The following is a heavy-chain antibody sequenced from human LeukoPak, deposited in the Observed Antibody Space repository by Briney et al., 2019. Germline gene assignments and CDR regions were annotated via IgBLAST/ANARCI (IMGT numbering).Heavy chain of an antibody. V-gene: IGHV4-39*07. J-gene: IGHJ3*02. CDR2: IYYSGST. CDR1: GGSISSSSYY. D-gene: IGHD6-6*01. Sequence: SETLSLTCTVSGGSISSSSYYWGWIRQPPGKGLEWIGSIYYSGSTYYNPSLKSRVTISVDTSKNQFSLKLSSVTAADTAVYYCARTYSSSSLDAFVIWGQGTMVTVSS. CDR3: ARTYSSSSLDAFVI.